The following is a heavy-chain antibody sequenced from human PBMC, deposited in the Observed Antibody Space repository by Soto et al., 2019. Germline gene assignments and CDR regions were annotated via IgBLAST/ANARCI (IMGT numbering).Heavy chain of an antibody. CDR2: IYYSGST. CDR3: ARVITMVRGVIDWFDP. V-gene: IGHV4-30-4*01. J-gene: IGHJ5*02. Sequence: PSLTCTVSGGSISSGDYYWSWIRQPPGKGLEWIGYIYYSGSTYYNPSLKSRVTISVDTSKNQFSLKLSSVTAADTAVYYCARVITMVRGVIDWFDPWGQGTLVTVSS. D-gene: IGHD3-10*01. CDR1: GGSISSGDYY.